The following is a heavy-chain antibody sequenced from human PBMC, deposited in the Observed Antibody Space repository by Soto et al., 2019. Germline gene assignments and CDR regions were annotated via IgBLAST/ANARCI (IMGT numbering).Heavy chain of an antibody. Sequence: QVQLQESGPGLVKPSGTLSLTCAVSGGSISSSNWWSWVRQPPGKGLEWIGEIYHSGSTNYNPSLKSRVTISLDKSKNQFSLKLRSVTAADTAVYYCAGWIQLQQYYYYGMDVWGQGTTVTVSS. CDR1: GGSISSSNW. CDR3: AGWIQLQQYYYYGMDV. J-gene: IGHJ6*02. D-gene: IGHD5-18*01. CDR2: IYHSGST. V-gene: IGHV4-4*02.